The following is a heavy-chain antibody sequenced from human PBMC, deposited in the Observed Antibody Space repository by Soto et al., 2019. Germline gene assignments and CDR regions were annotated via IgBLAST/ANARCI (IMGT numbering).Heavy chain of an antibody. V-gene: IGHV5-10-1*01. D-gene: IGHD2-15*01. CDR2: IDPDDSYT. CDR3: ARLPPPTYCSGSTCSGY. Sequence: GESLKSSCNGSGYSFTNYWINWVRQMPGKGLEWMGRIDPDDSYTNYSPSFQGHVTISVDKSISTAYLQWSSLQASDTAIYYCARLPPPTYCSGSTCSGYWGQGTLVTVSS. J-gene: IGHJ4*02. CDR1: GYSFTNYW.